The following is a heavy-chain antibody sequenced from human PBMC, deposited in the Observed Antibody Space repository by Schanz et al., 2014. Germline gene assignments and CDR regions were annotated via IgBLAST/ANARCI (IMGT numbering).Heavy chain of an antibody. J-gene: IGHJ3*01. CDR3: AKDAKGIGSSPRHDAFDD. Sequence: EVQLVESGGGLAQPGGSLRLSCAASGITFSGYSMNWVRQAPGKGLEWVSYIRGISSTKYYADSVKGRFTISRDNAKKSVNLHMIDLRAEDTAVYFGAKDAKGIGSSPRHDAFDDWGQGTVVTVSS. CDR2: IRGISSTK. D-gene: IGHD2-15*01. CDR1: GITFSGYS. V-gene: IGHV3-48*01.